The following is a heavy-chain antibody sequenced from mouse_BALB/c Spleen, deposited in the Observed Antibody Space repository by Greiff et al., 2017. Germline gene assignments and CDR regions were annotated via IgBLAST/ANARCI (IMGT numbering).Heavy chain of an antibody. CDR3: ARSYYGSSYGYFDY. Sequence: VQLQQSGPELVKPGASVKISCKASGYTFTDYNMHWVKQSHGKSLEWIGYIYPYNGGTGYNQKFKSKATLTVDNSSSTAYMELRSLTSEDSAVYYCARSYYGSSYGYFDYWGQGTTLTVSS. CDR2: IYPYNGGT. D-gene: IGHD1-1*01. J-gene: IGHJ2*01. CDR1: GYTFTDYN. V-gene: IGHV1S29*02.